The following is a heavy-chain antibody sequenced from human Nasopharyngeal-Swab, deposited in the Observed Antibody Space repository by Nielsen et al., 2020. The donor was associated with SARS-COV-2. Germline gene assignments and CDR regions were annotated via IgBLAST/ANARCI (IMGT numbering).Heavy chain of an antibody. J-gene: IGHJ3*02. CDR3: ARDGRYCSGGSCYHAAFDI. Sequence: SETLSLTCTVSGGSISSGGYYWSWIRQHPGKGLEWIGYIYYSGSTYYNPSLKSRVTISVDTSKNQFSLKLSSVTAADTAVYYCARDGRYCSGGSCYHAAFDIWGQGTMVTVSS. CDR2: IYYSGST. D-gene: IGHD2-15*01. CDR1: GGSISSGGYY. V-gene: IGHV4-31*03.